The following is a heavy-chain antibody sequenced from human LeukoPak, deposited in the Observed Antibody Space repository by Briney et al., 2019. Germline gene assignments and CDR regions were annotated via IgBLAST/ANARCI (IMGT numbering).Heavy chain of an antibody. CDR3: ARHGVRGYCSSTSCSAGSWFDP. CDR1: GYSFTSYW. Sequence: GESLKISCKGSGYSFTSYWIGWVRQMPGKGLEWMGIIYPGDSDTRYSPSFQGQVTISVDKSISTAYLQWSSLKASDTAMYYCARHGVRGYCSSTSCSAGSWFDPWGQGTLVTVSS. CDR2: IYPGDSDT. D-gene: IGHD2-2*01. V-gene: IGHV5-51*01. J-gene: IGHJ5*02.